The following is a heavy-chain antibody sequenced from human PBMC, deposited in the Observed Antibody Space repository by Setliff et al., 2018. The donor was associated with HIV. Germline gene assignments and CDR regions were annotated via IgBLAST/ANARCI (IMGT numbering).Heavy chain of an antibody. D-gene: IGHD6-13*01. V-gene: IGHV4-4*09. CDR3: ARGSRSHGGMFGY. CDR1: DDPINSFY. CDR2: IYTSGST. J-gene: IGHJ4*02. Sequence: SETLSLTCTVSDDPINSFYWSWIRQPPGKGLEWIGYIYTSGSTNYNPSLEGRVTISVDTSKNQFSLKLSSVTAADTAVYYCARGSRSHGGMFGYWGQGTLVTVSS.